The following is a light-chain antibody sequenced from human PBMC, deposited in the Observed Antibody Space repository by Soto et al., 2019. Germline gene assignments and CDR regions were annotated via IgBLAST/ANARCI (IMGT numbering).Light chain of an antibody. CDR2: EGS. CDR1: SSDVGTYKL. J-gene: IGLJ2*01. V-gene: IGLV2-23*01. Sequence: QSALTQPASVSGSPGQSITISCTGTSSDVGTYKLVSWYQQHPGKAPKLMIFEGSKRPSGVSNRFSGSKSANTASLTISGLQAEDEADYYCCSYGGSNNALFGGGTQLTVL. CDR3: CSYGGSNNAL.